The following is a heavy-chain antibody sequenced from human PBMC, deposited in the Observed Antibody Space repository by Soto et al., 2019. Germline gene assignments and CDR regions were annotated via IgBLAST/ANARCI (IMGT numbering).Heavy chain of an antibody. D-gene: IGHD3-10*01. CDR3: ARGGTYGSGVYNRFDP. J-gene: IGHJ5*02. CDR1: GDSIGSYS. Sequence: QVQLQESGPGLVKPSGTLSLTCSVTGDSIGSYSWSWIRQTPGKGLEWIGYIHYSGGTNYTPSLRSRVTISVESSKNELSLKLTSLTAADTAVYYCARGGTYGSGVYNRFDPWGQGILVTVSS. CDR2: IHYSGGT. V-gene: IGHV4-59*01.